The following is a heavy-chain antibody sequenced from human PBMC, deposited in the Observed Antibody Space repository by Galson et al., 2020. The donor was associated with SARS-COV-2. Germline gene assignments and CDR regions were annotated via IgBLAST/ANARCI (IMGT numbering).Heavy chain of an antibody. CDR3: AKDSIAEDYDYGVGGDY. V-gene: IGHV3-30*18. J-gene: IGHJ4*02. CDR2: IAHDGSNQ. CDR1: GFTFERYG. Sequence: GGSLRLSCAASGFTFERYGMHWLRQAPGKGLEWVATIAHDGSNQYYGDSVKGRFTISRDNSENTLFLQMNSLTAEDMAVYYCAKDSIAEDYDYGVGGDYWGQGTLVTVSS. D-gene: IGHD3-16*01.